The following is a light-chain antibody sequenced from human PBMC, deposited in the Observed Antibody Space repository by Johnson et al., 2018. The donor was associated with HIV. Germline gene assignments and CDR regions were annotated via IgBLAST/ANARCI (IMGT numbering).Light chain of an antibody. CDR1: SSNIGSNY. CDR3: GTWDSSLSAGV. V-gene: IGLV1-51*01. J-gene: IGLJ1*01. Sequence: QSVLTQPPSVSAAPGREVTISCSGSSSNIGSNYVSWYQQLPGTAPKLLIYDNNKRPSGIPDRFSGSKSGTSATLGITGLQTGDEADYYCGTWDSSLSAGVFGTGTKVTVL. CDR2: DNN.